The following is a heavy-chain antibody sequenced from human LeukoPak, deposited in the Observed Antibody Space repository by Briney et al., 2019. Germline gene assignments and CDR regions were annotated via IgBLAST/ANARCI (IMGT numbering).Heavy chain of an antibody. CDR2: INPNSGGT. Sequence: ASVKVSCKASGYTFTGYYMHWVRQAPGQGLEWMGWINPNSGGTNFAQKFQGRVTMTRDTSISTAYMELSRLRSDDTAVYYCARDLYSSSWYEVGDYWGQGTLVTVSS. V-gene: IGHV1-2*02. D-gene: IGHD6-13*01. CDR3: ARDLYSSSWYEVGDY. J-gene: IGHJ4*02. CDR1: GYTFTGYY.